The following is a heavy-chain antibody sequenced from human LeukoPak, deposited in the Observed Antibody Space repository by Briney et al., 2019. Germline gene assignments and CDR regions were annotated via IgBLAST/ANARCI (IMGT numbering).Heavy chain of an antibody. V-gene: IGHV3-15*01. CDR3: TTDQSAWGWDLLS. CDR2: IKSKTDGGTT. Sequence: GGSLRLSCAASGFTFNNAWMSWVRQAPGKGLEWVGRIKSKTDGGTTDYAAPVKGRFTISRDDSKNMLYLQMNSLRTEDTAMYYCTTDQSAWGWDLLSWGQGTLVTVSS. D-gene: IGHD1-26*01. CDR1: GFTFNNAW. J-gene: IGHJ4*02.